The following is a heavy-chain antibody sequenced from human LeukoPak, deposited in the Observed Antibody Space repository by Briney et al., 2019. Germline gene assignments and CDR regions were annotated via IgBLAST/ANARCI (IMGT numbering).Heavy chain of an antibody. Sequence: GGSLRLSCAASGFTVNNNYLSWVRQAPGKGLEWVSVVYSDGRTYYADSVKGRFTISRDNFKNTLYLQMNSLRAEDAAVYHCARDPTSSLVVGDYWGQGTLVTVSS. D-gene: IGHD2-21*01. CDR2: VYSDGRT. J-gene: IGHJ4*02. V-gene: IGHV3-53*01. CDR3: ARDPTSSLVVGDY. CDR1: GFTVNNNY.